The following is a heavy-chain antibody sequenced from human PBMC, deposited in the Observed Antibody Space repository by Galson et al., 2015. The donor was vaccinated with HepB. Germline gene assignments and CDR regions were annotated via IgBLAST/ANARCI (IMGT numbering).Heavy chain of an antibody. CDR2: IDPSDSYT. Sequence: QSGAEVKKPGESLRISCEGSGYTFTNSWINWVRQMPGKGLEWMGRIDPSDSYTRYGPSFEGLVTISVDKSINTAYLQWNSLKASDTAMYYCTKEEDYGGFASGYWGPGTLVTVSS. D-gene: IGHD4/OR15-4a*01. CDR1: GYTFTNSW. V-gene: IGHV5-10-1*01. CDR3: TKEEDYGGFASGY. J-gene: IGHJ4*02.